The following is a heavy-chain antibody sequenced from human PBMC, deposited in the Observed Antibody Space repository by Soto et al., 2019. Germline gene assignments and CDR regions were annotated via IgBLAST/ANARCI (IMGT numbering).Heavy chain of an antibody. J-gene: IGHJ5*02. Sequence: PSETLSLTCTVSGGSINSGGYYWSWIRQHPGKGLEWIGYIYYSGSTYYNPSLRSRVMLSVDTSRNQFSLKLHSVTAADTAVYYCARRMFDFWSGSFHYWFGPWGQGALVTVSS. CDR3: ARRMFDFWSGSFHYWFGP. CDR1: GGSINSGGYY. V-gene: IGHV4-31*03. CDR2: IYYSGST. D-gene: IGHD3-3*01.